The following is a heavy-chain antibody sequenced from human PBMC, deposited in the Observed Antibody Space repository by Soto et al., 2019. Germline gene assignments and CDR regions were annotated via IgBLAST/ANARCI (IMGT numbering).Heavy chain of an antibody. Sequence: LRLSCAASGFTFDDYAMHWVRQAPGKGLEWVSGISWNSGSIGYADSVKGRFTISRDNAKNSLYLQMNSLRAEDTALYYCAKADDILTGPFDYWGQGTLVTVTS. V-gene: IGHV3-9*01. D-gene: IGHD3-9*01. J-gene: IGHJ4*02. CDR3: AKADDILTGPFDY. CDR1: GFTFDDYA. CDR2: ISWNSGSI.